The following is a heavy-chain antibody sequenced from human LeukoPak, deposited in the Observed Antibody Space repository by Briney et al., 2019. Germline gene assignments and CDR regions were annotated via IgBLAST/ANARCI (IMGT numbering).Heavy chain of an antibody. J-gene: IGHJ4*02. D-gene: IGHD4-17*01. CDR3: VRVGLDYGDYVDY. V-gene: IGHV3-23*01. CDR2: VSGSATSK. Sequence: PGGSLRLSCAASGFTFSNYAMIWVRQAPGKGLEWVSGVSGSATSKHYADSVKGRFTISRDNSKNTLYLQMISLRAEDTAVYFCVRVGLDYGDYVDYWGQGSLVTVSS. CDR1: GFTFSNYA.